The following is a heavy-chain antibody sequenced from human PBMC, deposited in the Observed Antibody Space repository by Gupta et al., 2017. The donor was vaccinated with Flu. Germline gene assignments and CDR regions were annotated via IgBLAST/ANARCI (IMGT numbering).Heavy chain of an antibody. Sequence: QWVRQVPGKAPEWVSGSIWNGAFVDYADSVRGRVTISRDNVKNSVFLQMNGLRAADTAFYYCARDIMPRRYHVWLSLGLDYWGLGTQVTVSS. CDR2: SIWNGAFV. CDR3: ARDIMPRRYHVWLSLGLDY. V-gene: IGHV3-9*01. D-gene: IGHD3-22*01. J-gene: IGHJ4*02.